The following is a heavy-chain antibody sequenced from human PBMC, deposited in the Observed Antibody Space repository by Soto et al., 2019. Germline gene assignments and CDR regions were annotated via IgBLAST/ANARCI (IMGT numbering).Heavy chain of an antibody. CDR3: ARDQNGDWGLDY. Sequence: GASVKVSCKASGGTFRSYAISWVRQAPGQGLEWMGGIIPIFGTANYAQKFQGRVTITADESTSTAYMELSSLRSEDTAVYYCARDQNGDWGLDYWGQGTLVTVSS. CDR2: IIPIFGTA. CDR1: GGTFRSYA. J-gene: IGHJ4*02. V-gene: IGHV1-69*13. D-gene: IGHD7-27*01.